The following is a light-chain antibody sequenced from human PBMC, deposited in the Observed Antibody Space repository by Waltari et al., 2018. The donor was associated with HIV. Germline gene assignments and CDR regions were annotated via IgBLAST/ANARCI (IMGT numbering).Light chain of an antibody. Sequence: DIQLTQSPSFLSASIGDRVNITCRASQDISRLLAWYQQKPGKPPKLLIYTASTLQSGVPSRFSGSGSGTEFTLTISSLEPEDFATYFCQHLKTYPITFGQGTRLDIE. CDR2: TAS. V-gene: IGKV1-9*01. CDR3: QHLKTYPIT. CDR1: QDISRL. J-gene: IGKJ5*01.